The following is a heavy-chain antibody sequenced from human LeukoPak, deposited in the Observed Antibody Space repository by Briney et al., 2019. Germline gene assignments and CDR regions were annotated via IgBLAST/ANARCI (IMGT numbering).Heavy chain of an antibody. V-gene: IGHV4-38-2*02. D-gene: IGHD3-9*01. CDR1: GYSISSGYY. CDR2: IYHSGST. Sequence: SETLSLTCTVSGYSISSGYYWGWIRQPPGKGLEWIGSIYHSGSTYYNPSLKSRVTISVDTSKSHFSLKLSSVTAADTAVYYCARVRSYYDILTGQPNWFDPWGQGTLVTVSP. CDR3: ARVRSYYDILTGQPNWFDP. J-gene: IGHJ5*02.